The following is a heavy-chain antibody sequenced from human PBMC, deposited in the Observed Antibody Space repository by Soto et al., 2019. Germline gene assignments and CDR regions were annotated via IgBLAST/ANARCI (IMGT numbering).Heavy chain of an antibody. Sequence: RSLTCAVYGGSFSGYYWSWIRQPPGKGLEWIGEINHSGSTNYNPSLKSRVTISVDTSKNQFSLKLSSVTAADTAVYYCSWAGFGEFVDYWGQGTLVTVSS. CDR3: SWAGFGEFVDY. J-gene: IGHJ4*02. V-gene: IGHV4-34*01. D-gene: IGHD3-10*01. CDR1: GGSFSGYY. CDR2: INHSGST.